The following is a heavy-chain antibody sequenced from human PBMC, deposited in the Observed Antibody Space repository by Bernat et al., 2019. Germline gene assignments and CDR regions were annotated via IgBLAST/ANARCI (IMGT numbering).Heavy chain of an antibody. Sequence: QVQLVESGGGVVQPGRSLRLSCAASGFTFSSYAMHWVRQAPGKGLEWVAVISYDGSNKYYADSVQARFIISRDDSENTLYLQMDSLKSEDTAVYYCVRDGAALYYYHGMDVWGRGTTVTVSS. V-gene: IGHV3-30-3*01. J-gene: IGHJ6*02. CDR1: GFTFSSYA. CDR2: ISYDGSNK. D-gene: IGHD6-25*01. CDR3: VRDGAALYYYHGMDV.